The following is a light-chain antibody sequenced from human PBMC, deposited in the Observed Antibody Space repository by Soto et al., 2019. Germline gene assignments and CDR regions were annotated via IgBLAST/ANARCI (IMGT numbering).Light chain of an antibody. CDR2: DAS. Sequence: DIQMTQSPSTLSASVGDRVTITCRASQSISNYLAWYQQKPGKAPKVLIYDASSFESGVPLRFSGSGSGTEFTLTISSLQPDDFATYYCQEYDSYSSTFGQETKLQIK. J-gene: IGKJ2*01. CDR1: QSISNY. CDR3: QEYDSYSST. V-gene: IGKV1-5*01.